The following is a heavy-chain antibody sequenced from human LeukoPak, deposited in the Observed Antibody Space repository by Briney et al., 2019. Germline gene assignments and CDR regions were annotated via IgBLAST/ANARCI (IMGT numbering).Heavy chain of an antibody. CDR3: ARGQKQQLVRYFDY. V-gene: IGHV4-34*01. Sequence: PSETLSLTCADYGGSFSGYYWSWIRQPPGKGLEWIGEINHSGSTNYNPSLKSRVTISVDTSKNQSSLKLSSVTAADTAVYYCARGQKQQLVRYFDYWGQGTLVTVSS. J-gene: IGHJ4*02. D-gene: IGHD6-13*01. CDR2: INHSGST. CDR1: GGSFSGYY.